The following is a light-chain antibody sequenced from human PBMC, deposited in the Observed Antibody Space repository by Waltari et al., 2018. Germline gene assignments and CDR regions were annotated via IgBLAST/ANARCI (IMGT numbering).Light chain of an antibody. J-gene: IGKJ2*01. V-gene: IGKV3-11*01. Sequence: EIVLPQSPATLSLSPAERATLSCRASQTVRSFLAWYQQKPGQAPRLLIFDTSSRAPGIPAKFRGSGSGTDFTLTVSNLEPEDFAVYYCLQRSNWPYTFGQGTRVEIK. CDR2: DTS. CDR3: LQRSNWPYT. CDR1: QTVRSF.